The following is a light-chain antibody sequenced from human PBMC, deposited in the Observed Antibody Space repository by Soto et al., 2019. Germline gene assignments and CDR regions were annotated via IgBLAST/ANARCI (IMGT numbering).Light chain of an antibody. CDR2: EGS. Sequence: SALTQPASVSGSPGQSITISCTGTSSDVGSYNLVSWYQQHPGKAPKLMIYEGSKRPSGVSNRFSGSKSGNTASLTISGLQAEDEADYYCCSYAGSSTFSYVFGTGTKVT. CDR3: CSYAGSSTFSYV. J-gene: IGLJ1*01. CDR1: SSDVGSYNL. V-gene: IGLV2-23*03.